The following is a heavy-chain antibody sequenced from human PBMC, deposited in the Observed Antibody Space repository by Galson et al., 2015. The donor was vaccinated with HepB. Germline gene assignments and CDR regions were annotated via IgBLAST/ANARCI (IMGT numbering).Heavy chain of an antibody. CDR3: ARDSLRAGYYFYYYYYGMDV. J-gene: IGHJ6*02. CDR1: GFTFSSYW. CDR2: IKQDGSEK. Sequence: LRLSCAASGFTFSSYWMSWVRQAPGKGLEWVANIKQDGSEKYYVDSVKGRFTISRDNAKNSLYLQMNSLRAEDTAVYYCARDSLRAGYYFYYYYYGMDVWGQGTTVTVSS. D-gene: IGHD3-9*01. V-gene: IGHV3-7*03.